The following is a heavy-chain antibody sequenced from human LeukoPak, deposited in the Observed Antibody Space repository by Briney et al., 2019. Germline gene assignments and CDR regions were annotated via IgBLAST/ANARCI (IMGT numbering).Heavy chain of an antibody. CDR1: GGSISSGGYC. V-gene: IGHV4-31*03. D-gene: IGHD7-27*01. CDR2: IYYSGST. J-gene: IGHJ4*02. Sequence: SETLSLTCTVSGGSISSGGYCWSWIRQHPGKGLEWIGYIYYSGSTYYNPSLKSRVTISVDTSKNQFSLKLSSVTAADTAVYYCARETGANTGPSLVDYWGQGTLVTVSS. CDR3: ARETGANTGPSLVDY.